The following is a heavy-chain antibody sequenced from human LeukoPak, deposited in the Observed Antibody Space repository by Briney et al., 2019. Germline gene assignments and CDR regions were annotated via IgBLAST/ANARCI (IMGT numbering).Heavy chain of an antibody. Sequence: TLSLTCTVSGGSISSGGYYWSWIRQHPGKGLEWIGYIYYSGSTYYNPSLKSRATISVDTSKNQFSLKLSSVTAADTAVYYCARMTTPSYGDYVNYYYYGMDVWGQGTTVTVSS. J-gene: IGHJ6*02. CDR1: GGSISSGGYY. V-gene: IGHV4-31*03. D-gene: IGHD4-17*01. CDR3: ARMTTPSYGDYVNYYYYGMDV. CDR2: IYYSGST.